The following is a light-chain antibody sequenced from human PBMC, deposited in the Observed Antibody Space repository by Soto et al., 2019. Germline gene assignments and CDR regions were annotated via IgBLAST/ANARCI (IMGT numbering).Light chain of an antibody. CDR3: QQSYSTPYT. CDR2: GVS. Sequence: DIPMTQFPSSLSASVGDRVTITCRASQNIINFLNWYQQKPGKAPNLLIYGVSSLQSGDPSRFSGSGSGTDFTLTIANLQPEDFATYFCQQSYSTPYTFGQGTELEI. CDR1: QNIINF. J-gene: IGKJ2*01. V-gene: IGKV1-39*01.